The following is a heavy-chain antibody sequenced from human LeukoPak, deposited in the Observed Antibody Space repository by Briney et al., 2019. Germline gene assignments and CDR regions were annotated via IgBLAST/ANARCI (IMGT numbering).Heavy chain of an antibody. V-gene: IGHV1-69*13. CDR2: IIPIFGTA. CDR1: GGTFISYA. J-gene: IGHJ4*02. Sequence: SVKVSCKASGGTFISYAISWVRQAPGQGLEWMGGIIPIFGTANYAQKFQGRVTITADESTSTAYMELSSLRSEDTAVYYCASRGYSYGPYIDYWGQGTLVTVSS. CDR3: ASRGYSYGPYIDY. D-gene: IGHD5-18*01.